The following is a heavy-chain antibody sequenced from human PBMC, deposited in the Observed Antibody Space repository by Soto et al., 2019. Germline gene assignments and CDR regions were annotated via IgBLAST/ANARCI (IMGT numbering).Heavy chain of an antibody. V-gene: IGHV3-30*18. CDR3: AKEKATRGYSFLVDY. Sequence: QVQLVESGGGVVQPGRSLRLSCAASGVTFSSYGMHWVRQAPGKGLECVAVISYDGTNKYYADSVKGRFTISRDDSKNTLYLQMNSLRPEDTAVYYCAKEKATRGYSFLVDYWGQGTLVTVSS. CDR1: GVTFSSYG. CDR2: ISYDGTNK. D-gene: IGHD5-18*01. J-gene: IGHJ4*02.